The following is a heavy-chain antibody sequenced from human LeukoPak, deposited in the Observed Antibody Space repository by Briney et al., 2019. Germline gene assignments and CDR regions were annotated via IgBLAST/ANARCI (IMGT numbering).Heavy chain of an antibody. Sequence: GTLRLSCAASGFTFSSYGMSWVRQPPGKGLEWIGSIFYSGSAYYNPSLKSRVTISVDTSKNQFSLKLSSVTAADTAVYYCARVGGFLEWLYYYFDYWGQGTLVTVSS. CDR1: GFTFSSYG. CDR2: IFYSGSA. J-gene: IGHJ4*02. V-gene: IGHV4-39*07. D-gene: IGHD3-3*01. CDR3: ARVGGFLEWLYYYFDY.